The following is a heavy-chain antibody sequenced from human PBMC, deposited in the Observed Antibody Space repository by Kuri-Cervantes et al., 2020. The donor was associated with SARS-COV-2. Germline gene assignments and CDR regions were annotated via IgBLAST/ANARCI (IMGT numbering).Heavy chain of an antibody. V-gene: IGHV3-30*18. J-gene: IGHJ6*02. D-gene: IGHD3-10*01. CDR1: EFNFRYYS. CDR3: AKPGSVRGIIREDHYGLDV. Sequence: GGSLRLSCVASEFNFRYYSMYWVRQAPGKGLEWVAVISYDGRDTYYGDPVKGRFTISRDNSKNTLYLQMNSLRPEDTGVYYCAKPGSVRGIIREDHYGLDVWGQGTTVTVSS. CDR2: ISYDGRDT.